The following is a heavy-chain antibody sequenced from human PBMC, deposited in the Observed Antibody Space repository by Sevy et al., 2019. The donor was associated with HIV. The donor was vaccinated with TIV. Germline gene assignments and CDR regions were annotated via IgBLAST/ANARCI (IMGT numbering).Heavy chain of an antibody. CDR2: IIPVFGTA. Sequence: ASVKVSCKASGGTFSSYAISWVRQAPGQGLEWMGGIIPVFGTANYAQKVQGRVTITADESTSTAYMELSSLGSEDTALYCCGRGGDRFGSAFDIWGQGTMVTVSS. D-gene: IGHD3-16*01. J-gene: IGHJ3*02. CDR3: GRGGDRFGSAFDI. CDR1: GGTFSSYA. V-gene: IGHV1-69*13.